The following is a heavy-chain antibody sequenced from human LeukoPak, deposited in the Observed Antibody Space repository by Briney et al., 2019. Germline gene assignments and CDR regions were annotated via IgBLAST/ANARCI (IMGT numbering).Heavy chain of an antibody. CDR2: ISYDGSNK. Sequence: GGSLKLSCAASGFTFSSYGMHWVRQAPGKGLEWVAVISYDGSNKYYADSVKGRFTISRDNSKNTLYLQMNSLRAEDTAVYYCAKDYCSSTSCYVLDYWGQGTLVTVSS. CDR3: AKDYCSSTSCYVLDY. V-gene: IGHV3-30*18. J-gene: IGHJ4*02. CDR1: GFTFSSYG. D-gene: IGHD2-2*01.